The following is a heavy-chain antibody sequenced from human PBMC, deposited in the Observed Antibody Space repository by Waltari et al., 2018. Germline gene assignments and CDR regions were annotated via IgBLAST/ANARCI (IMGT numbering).Heavy chain of an antibody. CDR3: AREYYYDGSTYDQ. Sequence: VQLVESGGGLVKSGGSLRLSCEASGFLFSSYNMNWVRQAPGKGLEWVSSITRDGFSMYYSDSVKGRFTVSRDNAKNSLYVQMNNLGAEDTAVYYCAREYYYDGSTYDQWGQGTLVTVSS. CDR1: GFLFSSYN. D-gene: IGHD3-22*01. J-gene: IGHJ4*02. CDR2: ITRDGFSM. V-gene: IGHV3-21*01.